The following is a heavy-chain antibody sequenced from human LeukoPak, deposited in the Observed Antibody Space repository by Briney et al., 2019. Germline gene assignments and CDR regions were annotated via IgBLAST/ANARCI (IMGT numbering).Heavy chain of an antibody. V-gene: IGHV3-23*01. CDR3: AKDKGRISIAAPNDAFDI. CDR1: GFTFSSSG. D-gene: IGHD6-6*01. CDR2: NNGSGGRT. J-gene: IGHJ3*02. Sequence: GGSLRLSCAASGFTFSSSGMSWVRQAPGKGLEWVSPNNGSGGRTYYADSVRGRFTISRDNSKNTLYLQMNSLRAEDTAMYYCAKDKGRISIAAPNDAFDIWGHGTMVIVSS.